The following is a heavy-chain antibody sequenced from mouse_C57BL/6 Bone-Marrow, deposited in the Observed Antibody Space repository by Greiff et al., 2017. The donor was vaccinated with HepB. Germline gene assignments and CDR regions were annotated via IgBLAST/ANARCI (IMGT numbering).Heavy chain of an antibody. CDR1: GFSLTSYG. J-gene: IGHJ2*01. Sequence: VKLVESGPGLVQPSQSLSITCIVSGFSLTSYGVHWVRQSPGKGLEWLGVIWRGGSTDYNAAFMSRLSITKDNSKSQVFFKMNSLQADDTAIYYCAKGGGNYLFDYWGQGTTLTVSS. CDR3: AKGGGNYLFDY. CDR2: IWRGGST. D-gene: IGHD2-1*01. V-gene: IGHV2-5*01.